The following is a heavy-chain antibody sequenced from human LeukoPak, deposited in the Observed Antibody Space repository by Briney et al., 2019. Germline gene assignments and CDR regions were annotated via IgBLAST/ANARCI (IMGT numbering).Heavy chain of an antibody. CDR3: ARDGVGAAAVF. CDR2: IYYSGST. CDR1: GGSISSSSYY. J-gene: IGHJ4*02. D-gene: IGHD6-13*01. V-gene: IGHV4-39*02. Sequence: SETLSLTCTVSGGSISSSSYYWGWIRQPPGKGLEWIGSIYYSGSTYYNPSLKSRVTISVDTSKNQFSLKLSSVTAADTAVYYCARDGVGAAAVFWGQGTLVTVSP.